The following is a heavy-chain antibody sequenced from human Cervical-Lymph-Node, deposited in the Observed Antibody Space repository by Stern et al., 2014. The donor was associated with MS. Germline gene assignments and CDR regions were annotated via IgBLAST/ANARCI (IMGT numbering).Heavy chain of an antibody. CDR1: GFTFTSSA. CDR3: AAALRLGELSFDL. V-gene: IGHV1-58*01. D-gene: IGHD3-16*02. CDR2: SVVGSGNT. J-gene: IGHJ2*01. Sequence: QMQLVQSGPEVKKPGTSVKVSCKASGFTFTSSAVQWVRQARGQRLEWIGWSVVGSGNTNYAQKFQERVTITRDMSTSTAYMELSSLRSEDTAVYYCAAALRLGELSFDLWGRGTLVTVSS.